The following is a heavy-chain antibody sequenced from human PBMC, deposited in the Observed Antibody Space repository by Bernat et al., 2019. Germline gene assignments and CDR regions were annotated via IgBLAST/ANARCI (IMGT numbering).Heavy chain of an antibody. CDR2: IYYSGST. Sequence: QLQLQESGPGLVKPSETLSLTCTVSGGSISSRSYYWGWIRQPPGKGLEWIGSIYYSGSTYYNPSLKSRVTISVDTSKNQFSLKLSSVTDGDTAMYYCARKDSRLRCAFEIWGQGTMVTVSS. CDR1: GGSISSRSYY. CDR3: ARKDSRLRCAFEI. D-gene: IGHD3-22*01. J-gene: IGHJ3*02. V-gene: IGHV4-39*01.